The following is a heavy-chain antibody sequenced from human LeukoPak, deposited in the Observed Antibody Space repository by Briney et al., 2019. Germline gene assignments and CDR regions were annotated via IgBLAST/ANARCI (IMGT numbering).Heavy chain of an antibody. J-gene: IGHJ6*04. CDR2: ISSSGSTI. D-gene: IGHD3-10*01. Sequence: GGSLRLSCAASGFTFSSYEMNWVRQSPGKGLEWVSYISSSGSTIYYADSVKGRFTLSRDNAKNSLYLQMNSLRAEDTAVYYCAELGITMIGGVWGKGTTVTISS. CDR1: GFTFSSYE. V-gene: IGHV3-48*03. CDR3: AELGITMIGGV.